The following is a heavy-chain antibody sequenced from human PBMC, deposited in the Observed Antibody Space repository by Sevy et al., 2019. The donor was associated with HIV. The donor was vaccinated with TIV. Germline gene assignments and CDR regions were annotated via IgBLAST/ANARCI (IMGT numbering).Heavy chain of an antibody. CDR2: INHSGST. CDR1: GGSFSGYY. V-gene: IGHV4-34*01. CDR3: ARARRGLIAARRGNWFDP. D-gene: IGHD6-6*01. J-gene: IGHJ5*02. Sequence: SETLSLTCAVYGGSFSGYYWSWIRQPPGKGLEWIGEINHSGSTNYNPSLKSRVTISVDTSKNQFSLKLSSVTAADTAVYYCARARRGLIAARRGNWFDPWGQGTLVTVSS.